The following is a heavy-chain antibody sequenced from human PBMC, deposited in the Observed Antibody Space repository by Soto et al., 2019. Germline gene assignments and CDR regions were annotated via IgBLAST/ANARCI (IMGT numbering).Heavy chain of an antibody. J-gene: IGHJ6*02. CDR3: AVGGGLTIFGEVITEGCYGRDV. CDR2: IIPIFGTA. Sequence: QVQLVQSGAEVKKPGSSVKVYCKASGGTFSSYAISWVRQAPGQGLEWLGGIIPIFGTANYAQQFQGRVTITADKSTSTAYKEVISLRSEKTAVNYCAVGGGLTIFGEVITEGCYGRDVWGQGTTVTGSS. CDR1: GGTFSSYA. D-gene: IGHD3-3*01. V-gene: IGHV1-69*06.